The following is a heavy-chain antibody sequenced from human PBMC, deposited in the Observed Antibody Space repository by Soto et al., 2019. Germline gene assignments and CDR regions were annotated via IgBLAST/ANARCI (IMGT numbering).Heavy chain of an antibody. D-gene: IGHD2-8*01. J-gene: IGHJ6*03. CDR3: ARVGCTNGVCYYYYYMDV. CDR2: IYYSGST. Sequence: SETLSLTCTVSGGSISSYYWSWIRQPPGKGLEWIGYIYYSGSTNYNPSLKSRVTISVDTSKNQFSLKLSSVTAADTAVFYFARVGCTNGVCYYYYYMDVWGKGTTVTVSS. CDR1: GGSISSYY. V-gene: IGHV4-59*01.